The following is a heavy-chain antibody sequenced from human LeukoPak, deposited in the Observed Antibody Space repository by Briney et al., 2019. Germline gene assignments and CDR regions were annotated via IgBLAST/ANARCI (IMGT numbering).Heavy chain of an antibody. Sequence: GGSLRLSCAASGFTFSDSGMHWVRQAPGKGLEWVAFIRYDGSDKYYADSVKGRFTISRDNYKNTLYLQMNSLRAEDTAVYYCARRSGIAVAGAFDYWGQGTLVTVSS. CDR1: GFTFSDSG. CDR3: ARRSGIAVAGAFDY. D-gene: IGHD6-19*01. V-gene: IGHV3-30*02. J-gene: IGHJ4*02. CDR2: IRYDGSDK.